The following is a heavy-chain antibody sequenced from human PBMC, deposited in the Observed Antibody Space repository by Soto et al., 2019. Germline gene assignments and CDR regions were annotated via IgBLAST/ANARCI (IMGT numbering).Heavy chain of an antibody. CDR2: ISGSGGST. CDR1: GFTFSSYA. Sequence: EVQLLESGGGLVQPGGSLRLSCAASGFTFSSYAMSWVRQAPGKGLEWVSAISGSGGSTYYADSVKGRFTISRDNSKNTLYLQMNSLRAEDTAVYYCAKAEAVTYSYGRGRWFDPWGQGTLVTVSS. CDR3: AKAEAVTYSYGRGRWFDP. V-gene: IGHV3-23*01. D-gene: IGHD5-18*01. J-gene: IGHJ5*02.